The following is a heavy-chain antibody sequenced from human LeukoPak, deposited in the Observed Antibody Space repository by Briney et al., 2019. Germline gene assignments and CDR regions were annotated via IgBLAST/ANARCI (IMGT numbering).Heavy chain of an antibody. CDR3: ARGRGGTYCSSTSCYLINWFDP. CDR1: GYTFTSYY. V-gene: IGHV1-46*01. J-gene: IGHJ5*02. D-gene: IGHD2-2*01. Sequence: AASVKVSCKASGYTFTSYYMHWVRQAPGQGLEWMGIINPSGGSTSYAQKFQGRVTMTRDTSTSTVYMELSSLRSEDTAVYYCARGRGGTYCSSTSCYLINWFDPWGQGTLVTVSS. CDR2: INPSGGST.